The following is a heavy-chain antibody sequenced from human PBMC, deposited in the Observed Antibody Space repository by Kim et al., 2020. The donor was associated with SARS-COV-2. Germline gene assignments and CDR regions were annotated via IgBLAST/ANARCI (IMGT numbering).Heavy chain of an antibody. Sequence: GGSLRLSCAASGFTFSSHVMHWVRQAPGKGLEWVALISYEGSTQKYTDSVKGRFTVSRDNSKNTRFLQMNSLRPEDTAGYYCARNLVGDTDLGPWGQGTLFTVSS. CDR3: ARNLVGDTDLGP. J-gene: IGHJ5*02. D-gene: IGHD1-26*01. V-gene: IGHV3-30*03. CDR2: ISYEGSTQ. CDR1: GFTFSSHV.